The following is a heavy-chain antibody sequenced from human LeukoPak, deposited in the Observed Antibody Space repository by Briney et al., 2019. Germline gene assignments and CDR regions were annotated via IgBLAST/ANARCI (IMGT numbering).Heavy chain of an antibody. CDR2: ISGSGGST. CDR3: AKEVLSDSRFDY. CDR1: GFTFSSYA. V-gene: IGHV3-23*01. Sequence: GGSLRLSCAASGFTFSSYAMSWVRQAPGKGLEWVSAISGSGGSTYYADSVKGRFTISRDNSKNTLHLQMNSLKAEDTAVYYCAKEVLSDSRFDYWGQGTLVTVSS. D-gene: IGHD2/OR15-2a*01. J-gene: IGHJ4*02.